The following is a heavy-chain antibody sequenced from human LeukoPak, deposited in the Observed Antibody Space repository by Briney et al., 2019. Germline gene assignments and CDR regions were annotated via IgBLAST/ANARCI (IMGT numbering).Heavy chain of an antibody. J-gene: IGHJ4*02. Sequence: GGSLRLSRAASGFTFSSYGMHWVRQAPGKGLEWVAVISYDGSNKYYADSVKGRFTISRDNSKNTLYLQMNSLRAEDTAVYYCAKGSGYDSSGYFDYWGQGTLVTVSS. V-gene: IGHV3-30*18. CDR2: ISYDGSNK. CDR3: AKGSGYDSSGYFDY. CDR1: GFTFSSYG. D-gene: IGHD3-22*01.